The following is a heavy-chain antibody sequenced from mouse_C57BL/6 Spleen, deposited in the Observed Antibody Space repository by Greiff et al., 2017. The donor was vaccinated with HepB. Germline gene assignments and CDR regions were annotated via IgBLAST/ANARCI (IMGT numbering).Heavy chain of an antibody. CDR1: GYTFTDDY. Sequence: VQLQQSGAELVRPGASVKLSCKASGYTFTDDYINWVKQRPGQGLEWIARIYPGSGNTYYNEKFKGKATLTAEKSSSTAYMQLSSLTSEDSAVYFCARRGYYGSSPFAYWGQGTLVTVSA. J-gene: IGHJ3*01. D-gene: IGHD1-1*01. CDR3: ARRGYYGSSPFAY. CDR2: IYPGSGNT. V-gene: IGHV1-76*01.